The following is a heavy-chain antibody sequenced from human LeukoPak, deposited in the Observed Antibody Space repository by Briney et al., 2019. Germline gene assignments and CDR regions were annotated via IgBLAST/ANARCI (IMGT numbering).Heavy chain of an antibody. D-gene: IGHD5-24*01. CDR2: IIALFGTA. Sequence: SVKVSCKASGGTFSSYAISWVRQAPGQGLEWMGGIIALFGTANYAQKFQGRLTITAGESTSTAYMELSSLRSEDTAMYYCARIRDGYNSYFFYGMDVWGQGTTVTVSS. V-gene: IGHV1-69*01. J-gene: IGHJ6*02. CDR3: ARIRDGYNSYFFYGMDV. CDR1: GGTFSSYA.